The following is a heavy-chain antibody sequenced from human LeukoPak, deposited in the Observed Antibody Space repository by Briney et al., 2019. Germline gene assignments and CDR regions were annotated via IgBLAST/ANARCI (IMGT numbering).Heavy chain of an antibody. Sequence: SETLSLTCTVSGGSISSYYWSWIRQPPGKGLEWIGYIYYSGSTNYIPSLKSRVTISVDTSKNQFSLKLSSVTAADTAVYYCARQELGWFDPWGQGTLVTVSS. V-gene: IGHV4-59*08. CDR2: IYYSGST. CDR3: ARQELGWFDP. CDR1: GGSISSYY. D-gene: IGHD1-7*01. J-gene: IGHJ5*02.